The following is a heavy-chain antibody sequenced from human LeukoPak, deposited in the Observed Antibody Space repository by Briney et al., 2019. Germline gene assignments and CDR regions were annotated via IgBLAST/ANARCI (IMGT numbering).Heavy chain of an antibody. D-gene: IGHD6-19*01. CDR3: AKAGYSSGWRNFDY. J-gene: IGHJ4*02. CDR1: GFTFSSYG. CDR2: ISYDGSNK. Sequence: GGSLRLSCAASGFTFSSYGMHWVRQAPGKGLEWVAVISYDGSNKFYADSVKGRFAISRDNSKNTLYLQMNSLRAEDTAVYYCAKAGYSSGWRNFDYWGQGTLVTVSS. V-gene: IGHV3-30*18.